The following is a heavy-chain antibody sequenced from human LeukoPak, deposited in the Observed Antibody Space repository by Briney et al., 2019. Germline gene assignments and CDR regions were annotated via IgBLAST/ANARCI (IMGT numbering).Heavy chain of an antibody. J-gene: IGHJ4*02. Sequence: GESLKISCKGSGYSFTSYWIGWVRQMPGKGLEWMGIIYPGDSDTRYSPSFQGQATISADKSISTAYLQWSSLKASDTAMYYCARQLTYYDSSGYCLDYWGQGTLVTVSS. CDR3: ARQLTYYDSSGYCLDY. CDR2: IYPGDSDT. D-gene: IGHD3-22*01. V-gene: IGHV5-51*01. CDR1: GYSFTSYW.